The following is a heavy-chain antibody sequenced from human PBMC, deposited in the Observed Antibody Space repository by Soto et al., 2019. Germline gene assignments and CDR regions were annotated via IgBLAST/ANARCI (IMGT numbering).Heavy chain of an antibody. J-gene: IGHJ4*02. V-gene: IGHV3-48*03. D-gene: IGHD2-2*01. Sequence: GGSLRLSCEVSGFIFSEYEFNWVRQAPGKGLEWVSYIGKNGRDIYDADSVKGRFTISRDDDKSTLYLEMNSLRAEDTAVYYCATLPRTIERTPAAIWSFDSWGQGTLVTVSS. CDR3: ATLPRTIERTPAAIWSFDS. CDR2: IGKNGRDI. CDR1: GFIFSEYE.